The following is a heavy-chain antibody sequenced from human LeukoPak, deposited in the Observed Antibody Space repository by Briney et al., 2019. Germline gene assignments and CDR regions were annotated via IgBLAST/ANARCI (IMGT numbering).Heavy chain of an antibody. CDR2: IYYSGST. D-gene: IGHD3-22*01. CDR1: GGSVSSGSYY. J-gene: IGHJ5*02. V-gene: IGHV4-61*01. CDR3: ARLTGQYYYDSSGYKASTWFDP. Sequence: SETLSLTCTVSGGSVSSGSYYWSWIRQPPGKGLEWIGYIYYSGSTNYNPSLKSRVTISVDKSKNQFSLKLSSVTAADTAVYYCARLTGQYYYDSSGYKASTWFDPWGQGTLVTVSS.